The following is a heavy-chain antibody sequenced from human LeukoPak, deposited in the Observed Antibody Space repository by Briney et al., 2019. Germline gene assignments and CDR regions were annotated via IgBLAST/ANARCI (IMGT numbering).Heavy chain of an antibody. D-gene: IGHD1-26*01. CDR1: GGSISTSYYY. J-gene: IGHJ5*02. V-gene: IGHV4-39*07. CDR3: ARDGVVGATKGGFDP. CDR2: IYYSGST. Sequence: SETLSLTCTVSGGSISTSYYYWGWIRQPPGKGLEWIGSIYYSGSTYYNPSLKSRVTISVDTSKNQFSLKLSSVTAADTAVYYCARDGVVGATKGGFDPWGQGTLVTVSS.